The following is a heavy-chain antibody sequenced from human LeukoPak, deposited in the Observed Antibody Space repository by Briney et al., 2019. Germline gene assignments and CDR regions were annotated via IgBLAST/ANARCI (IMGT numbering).Heavy chain of an antibody. J-gene: IGHJ4*02. D-gene: IGHD6-6*01. V-gene: IGHV3-7*01. CDR3: ARIGYSSSSFDY. Sequence: PGGSLRLSCAASGFTFRNYWMSWVRQAPGKGLEWVANIRQDGSLKYYVDSLKGRFTISRDNAKTSVYLQMNGLRAEDTAVYFCARIGYSSSSFDYWGQGTLVTVSS. CDR1: GFTFRNYW. CDR2: IRQDGSLK.